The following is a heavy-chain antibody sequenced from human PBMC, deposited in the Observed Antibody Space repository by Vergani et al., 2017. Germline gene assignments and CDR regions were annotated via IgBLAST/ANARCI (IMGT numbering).Heavy chain of an antibody. J-gene: IGHJ4*02. Sequence: EVQLVESGGGLIQPGGSLRLTCAASGFTVSSNYMSWVRQAPGEGVEWVSVSYSGGSTYYADSVKGRFTISRDNSKNTLYLQMNSLRAEDTAVYYCARVSSLVRGVIITSYYFDYWGQGTLVTVSS. CDR2: SYSGGST. V-gene: IGHV3-53*01. CDR1: GFTVSSNY. D-gene: IGHD3-10*01. CDR3: ARVSSLVRGVIITSYYFDY.